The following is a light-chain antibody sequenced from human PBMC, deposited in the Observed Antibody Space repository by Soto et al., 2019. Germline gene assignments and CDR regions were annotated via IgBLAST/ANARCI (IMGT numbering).Light chain of an antibody. CDR2: EVT. J-gene: IGLJ2*01. CDR3: SSYTSRSLVV. Sequence: QSVLTQPPSVSGSPGQSITISCTGTSSDVGGYNHISWYQQHPGKAPKLMIYEVTYRPSGVSNRFSGSKSGNTASLTISGLQAEDEADYYCSSYTSRSLVVFGGGTKVTVL. V-gene: IGLV2-14*01. CDR1: SSDVGGYNH.